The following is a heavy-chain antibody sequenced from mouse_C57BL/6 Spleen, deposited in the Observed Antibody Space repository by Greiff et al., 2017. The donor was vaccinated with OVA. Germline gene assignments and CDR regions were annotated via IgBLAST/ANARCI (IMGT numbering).Heavy chain of an antibody. CDR1: GYSITSGYY. V-gene: IGHV3-6*01. D-gene: IGHD4-1*02. Sequence: EVKLLESGPGLVKPSQSLSLTCSVTGYSITSGYYWNWIRQFPGNKLEWMGYISYDGSNNYNPSLKNRISITRDTSKNQFFLKLNSVTTEDTATYYCARGPTGYFDYWGQGTTLTVSS. CDR3: ARGPTGYFDY. CDR2: ISYDGSN. J-gene: IGHJ2*01.